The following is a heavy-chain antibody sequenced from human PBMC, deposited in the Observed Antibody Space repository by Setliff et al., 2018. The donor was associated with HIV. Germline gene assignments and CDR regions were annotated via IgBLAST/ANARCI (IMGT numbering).Heavy chain of an antibody. CDR1: GGTFSSYA. CDR3: ANLVIIKSYFGY. J-gene: IGHJ4*02. D-gene: IGHD3-10*01. V-gene: IGHV1-69*13. Sequence: GASVKVSCKASGGTFSSYAINWVRQAPGQGLEWMGGIIPIFGKANYAQKFQGRVTVTADESTNTAYMEMSSLRSEDTAVYYCANLVIIKSYFGYWGQGTLVTVSS. CDR2: IIPIFGKA.